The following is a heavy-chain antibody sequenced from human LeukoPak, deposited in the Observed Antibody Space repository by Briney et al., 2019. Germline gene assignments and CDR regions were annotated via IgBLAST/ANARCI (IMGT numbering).Heavy chain of an antibody. CDR3: ARFYGRQGSNDAFDI. V-gene: IGHV4-34*01. CDR2: INHSGST. Sequence: SETLSLTCAVYGGSFSGYYWSWIRQPPGKGLEWIGEINHSGSTNFNPSLKSRVIMSVDTSKNQFSLKLSSVTAADTAVYYCARFYGRQGSNDAFDIWGQGTMVTVSS. CDR1: GGSFSGYY. D-gene: IGHD2/OR15-2a*01. J-gene: IGHJ3*02.